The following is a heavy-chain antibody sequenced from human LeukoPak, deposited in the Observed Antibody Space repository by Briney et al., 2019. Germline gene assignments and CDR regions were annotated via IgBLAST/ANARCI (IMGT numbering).Heavy chain of an antibody. CDR1: VYMFAIYG. J-gene: IGHJ4*02. CDR2: TGVYNDNT. Sequence: ASVTVSFTSSVYMFAIYGISWARQAPGQGREGRGGTGVYNDNTNLAPKFQGRVTMTTDISTSTAVMELRSLRSDDTAVYYCARDLFEYTYGLPFEYWGQGTLVTVSS. D-gene: IGHD5-18*01. CDR3: ARDLFEYTYGLPFEY. V-gene: IGHV1-18*01.